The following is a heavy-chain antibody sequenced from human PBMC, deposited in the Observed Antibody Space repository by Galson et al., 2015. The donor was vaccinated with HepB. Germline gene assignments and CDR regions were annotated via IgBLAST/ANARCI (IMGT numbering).Heavy chain of an antibody. CDR2: INSDGSST. D-gene: IGHD6-19*01. CDR3: AREYSSGWDRIDY. J-gene: IGHJ4*02. CDR1: GFTFSTYW. V-gene: IGHV3-74*01. Sequence: SLRLSCAASGFTFSTYWMHWVRQAPRKGLVWVSRINSDGSSTTYADSVKGRFTISRDNAKNTLYLQMNSLRAEDTAVYYCAREYSSGWDRIDYWGQGTLVTASS.